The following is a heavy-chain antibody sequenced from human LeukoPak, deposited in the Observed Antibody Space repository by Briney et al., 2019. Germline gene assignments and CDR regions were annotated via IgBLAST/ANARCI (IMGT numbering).Heavy chain of an antibody. Sequence: SETLSLTCTVSGGSISSGGYYWSWIRQHPGKGLEWIGYIYYSGSTYYNPSLKSRVTISVDTSKNQFSLKLSSVTAADTAVYYCARGHTRFVRGYSYGHAFDIWGQGTMVTVSS. CDR2: IYYSGST. CDR1: GGSISSGGYY. J-gene: IGHJ3*02. V-gene: IGHV4-31*03. D-gene: IGHD5-18*01. CDR3: ARGHTRFVRGYSYGHAFDI.